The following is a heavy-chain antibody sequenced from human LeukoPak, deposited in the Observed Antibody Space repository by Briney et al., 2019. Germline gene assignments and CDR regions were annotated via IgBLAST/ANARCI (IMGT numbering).Heavy chain of an antibody. CDR2: IKSIGNSYAT. V-gene: IGHV3-73*01. CDR1: GFTFSGCA. D-gene: IGHD4-23*01. Sequence: PGGSLRLSCAASGFTFSGCAWHGVRQAPGKGLEWVGRIKSIGNSYATEYAASVKGRFTISRDNAKNSLYLQMNSLRAEDTAVYYCARDYGGSSPFDYWGQGTLVTVSS. J-gene: IGHJ4*02. CDR3: ARDYGGSSPFDY.